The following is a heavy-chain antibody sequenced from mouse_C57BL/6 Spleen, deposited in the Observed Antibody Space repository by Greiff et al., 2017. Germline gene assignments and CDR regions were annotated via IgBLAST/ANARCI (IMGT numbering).Heavy chain of an antibody. CDR1: GYTFTSYW. V-gene: IGHV1-50*01. Sequence: QVQLQQPGAELVKPGASVKLSCKASGYTFTSYWMQWVKQRPGQGLEWIGEIDPSDSYTNYNQKFKGKATLTVDTSSSTAYMQLSSLTSEDSAVYYCARFRGSSYSYYFDYWGQGTTLTVSS. D-gene: IGHD1-1*01. CDR3: ARFRGSSYSYYFDY. J-gene: IGHJ2*01. CDR2: IDPSDSYT.